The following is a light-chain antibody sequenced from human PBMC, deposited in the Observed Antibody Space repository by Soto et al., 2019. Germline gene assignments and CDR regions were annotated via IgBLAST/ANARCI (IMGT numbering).Light chain of an antibody. CDR3: QQYNNWVT. V-gene: IGKV3-15*01. CDR2: GAS. CDR1: QSVSSN. J-gene: IGKJ4*01. Sequence: EIVMTQSPATLSVSPGERATLSCRASQSVSSNLAWYQQKPGQAPRLVIFGASTRATGIPARFSGSGSGTEFTLTVSSLQSEDFALYYCQQYNNWVTFGGGTKVQIK.